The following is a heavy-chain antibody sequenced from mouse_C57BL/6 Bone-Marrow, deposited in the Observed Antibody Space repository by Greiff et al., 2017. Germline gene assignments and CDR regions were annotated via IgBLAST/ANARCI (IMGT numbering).Heavy chain of an antibody. CDR1: GFNIKDDY. CDR3: TTSGFFFAY. CDR2: IDPENGDT. J-gene: IGHJ3*01. Sequence: EVQLQQSGAELVRPGASVKLSCTASGFNIKDDYMHWVKQRPEQGLEWIGWIDPENGDTEYASKFQGKGTITADTSSNPAYLQLSSLTSEDTAVYYCTTSGFFFAYWGQGTLVTVSA. D-gene: IGHD3-1*01. V-gene: IGHV14-4*01.